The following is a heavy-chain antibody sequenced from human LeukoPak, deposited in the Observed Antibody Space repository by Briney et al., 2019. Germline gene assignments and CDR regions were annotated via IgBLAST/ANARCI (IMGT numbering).Heavy chain of an antibody. J-gene: IGHJ4*02. CDR1: GFISSSYS. V-gene: IGHV3-33*06. CDR2: IWYDGSNK. CDR3: AKDGCSGGSCYSNFDY. Sequence: GRLLSLSYAAAGFISSSYSMHLGRLAPRKRLEWVVVIWYDGSNKYYADSVKGRFTISRDNSKNTLYLQMNSLRAEDTAVYYCAKDGCSGGSCYSNFDYWGQGTLVTVSP. D-gene: IGHD2-15*01.